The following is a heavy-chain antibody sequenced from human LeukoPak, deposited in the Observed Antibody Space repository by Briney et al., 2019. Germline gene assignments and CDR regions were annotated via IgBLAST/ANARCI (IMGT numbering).Heavy chain of an antibody. CDR2: ISSSGSTI. CDR1: GFTFSSYS. J-gene: IGHJ6*03. D-gene: IGHD3-3*01. CDR3: ARVHGDFWSGYSPYYYYYMDV. Sequence: GGSLRLSCAASGFTFSSYSMSWIRQAPGKGLEWVSYISSSGSTIYYADSVKGRFTISRDNAKNSLYLQMNSLRAEDTAVYYCARVHGDFWSGYSPYYYYYMDVWGKGTTVTVSS. V-gene: IGHV3-48*04.